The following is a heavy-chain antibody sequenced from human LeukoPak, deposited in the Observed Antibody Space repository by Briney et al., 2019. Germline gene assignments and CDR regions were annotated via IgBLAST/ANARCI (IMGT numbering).Heavy chain of an antibody. V-gene: IGHV3-30*18. CDR2: ISYDGSNK. J-gene: IGHJ4*02. CDR1: GFTFSSYG. Sequence: GGSLRLSCAASGFTFSSYGMHWVRQAPGKGLEWVAVISYDGSNKYYADSVKGRFTISRDNSKNTLYLQMNSLRAEDTAVYYCAKDHSSGWYNYFDYWGQGTLVTVSS. D-gene: IGHD6-19*01. CDR3: AKDHSSGWYNYFDY.